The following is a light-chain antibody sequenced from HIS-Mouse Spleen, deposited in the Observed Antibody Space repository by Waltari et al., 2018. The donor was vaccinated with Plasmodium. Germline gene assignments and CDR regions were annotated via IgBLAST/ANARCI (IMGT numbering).Light chain of an antibody. Sequence: EIVLTQSPATLSLSPGERATLSCRASQSVSSDLAWYQKKPGQPPRLPIYDASNRATGIPARFSGSGSGTDFTLTISSLEPEDFAVYYCQQRSNWPALTFGGGTKVEIK. CDR1: QSVSSD. CDR3: QQRSNWPALT. CDR2: DAS. J-gene: IGKJ4*01. V-gene: IGKV3-11*01.